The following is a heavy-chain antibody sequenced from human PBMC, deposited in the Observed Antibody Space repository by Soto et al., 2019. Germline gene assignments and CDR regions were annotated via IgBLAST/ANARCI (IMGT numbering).Heavy chain of an antibody. Sequence: QVQLVQSGPEVKKPGASVKVSCEASGYTFTTSGISWVRQAPGQGLEWMGWISTYNGDTNSAQKFQGRVTMTADTSXXPVYMELMSLKSDDTAVYYCARQGSWPYYYYGLDVWGQGTTVTVSS. CDR3: ARQGSWPYYYYGLDV. D-gene: IGHD1-26*01. CDR2: ISTYNGDT. V-gene: IGHV1-18*01. CDR1: GYTFTTSG. J-gene: IGHJ6*02.